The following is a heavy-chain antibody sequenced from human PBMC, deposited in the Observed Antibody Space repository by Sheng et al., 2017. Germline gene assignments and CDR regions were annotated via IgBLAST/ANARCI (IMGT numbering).Heavy chain of an antibody. D-gene: IGHD3-10*01. J-gene: IGHJ6*03. Sequence: QVQLQESGPGLVKPSETLSLTCTVSGGSISSHYWSWIRQPPGKGLEWIGYMYYSGSTNYNPSLKSRVTISVDTSKNQFSLKLSSVTAADTAVYYCARGEVRYYMDVWGKGDHGSPSP. CDR1: GGSISSHY. CDR3: ARGEVRYYMDV. V-gene: IGHV4-59*11. CDR2: MYYSGST.